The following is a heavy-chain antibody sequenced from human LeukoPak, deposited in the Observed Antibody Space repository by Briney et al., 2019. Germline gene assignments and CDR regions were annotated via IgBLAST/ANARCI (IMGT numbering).Heavy chain of an antibody. D-gene: IGHD3-22*01. V-gene: IGHV4-31*03. J-gene: IGHJ3*02. CDR3: ARHIVVAPIYAFDI. CDR2: IYYSGSA. CDR1: GGSISSGGYY. Sequence: PSQTLSLTCTVSGGSISSGGYYWSWIRQHPGKGLEWIGYIYYSGSAYYNPSLKSRVTISVDTSKNQFSLKLSSVTAADTAVYYCARHIVVAPIYAFDIWGQGTMVTVSS.